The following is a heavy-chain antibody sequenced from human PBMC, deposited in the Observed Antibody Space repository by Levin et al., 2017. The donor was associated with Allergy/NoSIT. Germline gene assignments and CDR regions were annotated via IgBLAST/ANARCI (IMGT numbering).Heavy chain of an antibody. CDR2: ISSSSSYI. J-gene: IGHJ4*02. V-gene: IGHV3-21*01. CDR3: ARDARVGGFDDY. CDR1: GFTFSSYS. Sequence: AGGSLRLSCAASGFTFSSYSMNWVRQAPGKGLEWVSSISSSSSYIYYADSVKGRFTISRDNAKNSLYLQMNSLRAEDTAVYYCARDARVGGFDDYWGQGTLVTVSS. D-gene: IGHD3-9*01.